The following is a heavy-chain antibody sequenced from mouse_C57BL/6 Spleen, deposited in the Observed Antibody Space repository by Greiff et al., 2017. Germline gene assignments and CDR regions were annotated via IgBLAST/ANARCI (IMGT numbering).Heavy chain of an antibody. CDR3: TRGARGYAMDY. J-gene: IGHJ4*01. CDR1: GFTFSSYA. CDR2: ISSGGDYI. V-gene: IGHV5-9-1*02. Sequence: EVHLVESGEGLVKPGGSLKLSCAASGFTFSSYAMSWVRQTPEKRLEWVAYISSGGDYIYYADTVKGRFTISRDNARNTLYLQMSSLKSEDTAMYYCTRGARGYAMDYWGQGTSVTVSS.